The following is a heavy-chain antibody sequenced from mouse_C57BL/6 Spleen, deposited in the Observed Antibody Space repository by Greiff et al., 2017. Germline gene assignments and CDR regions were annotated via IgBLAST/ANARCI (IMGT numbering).Heavy chain of an antibody. CDR1: GYTFTSYW. CDR2: IEPSDSET. CDR3: AGLQRHYFDY. J-gene: IGHJ2*01. Sequence: QVQLQQPGAELVRPGSSVKLSCKASGYTFTSYWMHWVKQRPRQGLEWIGNIEPSDSETHYNQKFKDKATLTVDKSSSTAYMQLSSLASEASADYYGAGLQRHYFDYWGQGTTLTVSS. V-gene: IGHV1-52*01.